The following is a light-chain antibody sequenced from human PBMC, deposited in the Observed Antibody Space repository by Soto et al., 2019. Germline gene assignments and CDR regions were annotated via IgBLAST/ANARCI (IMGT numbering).Light chain of an antibody. CDR2: DAS. CDR1: QSISTK. CDR3: QQYHNWPPWT. Sequence: DIVMTQSPATLSVSPGERATLSCRASQSISTKLAWYQQKPGQAPRLLIYDASTRATGLPARFSGGGSGTEFTLTISSLQSEDFAVYYCQQYHNWPPWTFGQGTKVELK. J-gene: IGKJ1*01. V-gene: IGKV3-15*01.